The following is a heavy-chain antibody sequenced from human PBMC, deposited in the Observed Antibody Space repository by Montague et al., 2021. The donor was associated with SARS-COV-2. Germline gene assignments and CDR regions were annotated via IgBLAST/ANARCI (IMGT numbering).Heavy chain of an antibody. CDR2: IYYSGST. V-gene: IGHV4-31*03. D-gene: IGHD3-22*01. CDR1: GGSISSGGYY. Sequence: TRSLTCTVSGGSISSGGYYWSWIRQHPGKGLEWIGYIYYSGSTHYNPSLKSRVTISVDTSKNQFSLKLSSVTAADTAVYYCARATRSIVVLNWFDPWGQGTLVTVSS. CDR3: ARATRSIVVLNWFDP. J-gene: IGHJ5*02.